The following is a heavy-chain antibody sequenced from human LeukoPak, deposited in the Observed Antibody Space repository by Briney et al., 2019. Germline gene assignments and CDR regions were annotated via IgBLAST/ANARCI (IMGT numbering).Heavy chain of an antibody. CDR1: GFTFSSYG. D-gene: IGHD3-22*01. J-gene: IGHJ4*02. CDR3: ARDLLSVDTY. Sequence: GGSLRLSCAASGFTFSSYGMHWVRQAPGKGLEWVAVIWYDGSNKYYADSVKGRFTISRDNAKNSVYLQMNSLRAEDTAVYYCARDLLSVDTYWGQGTLVTVSS. CDR2: IWYDGSNK. V-gene: IGHV3-33*01.